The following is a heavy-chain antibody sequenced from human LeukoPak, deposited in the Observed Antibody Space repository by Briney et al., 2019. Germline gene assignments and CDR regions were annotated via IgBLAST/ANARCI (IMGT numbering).Heavy chain of an antibody. J-gene: IGHJ6*03. V-gene: IGHV4-4*07. CDR2: IYTTGSS. Sequence: SQTLSLTCTVSGGSINSDYWSWIRQPAGKGLEWIGRIYTTGSSNYNPSLRSRVTMSVDTSKSQFPLKLRSVTAADTAVYYCARLNFYYYYMDVWGKGTTVTVSS. CDR3: ARLNFYYYYMDV. CDR1: GGSINSDY.